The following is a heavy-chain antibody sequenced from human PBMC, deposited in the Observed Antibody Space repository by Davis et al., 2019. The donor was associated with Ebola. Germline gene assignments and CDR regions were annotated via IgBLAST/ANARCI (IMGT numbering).Heavy chain of an antibody. Sequence: ASVKVSCKASGYTFTSYGISWVRQAPGQGLEWMGWINPNSGGTNYAQKLQGRVTMTTDTSTSTAYMELRSLRSDDTAVYYCARGSSIRGTIFGSYGMNVWGQGTTVTVSS. V-gene: IGHV1-18*01. CDR1: GYTFTSYG. D-gene: IGHD3-3*01. CDR2: INPNSGGT. J-gene: IGHJ6*02. CDR3: ARGSSIRGTIFGSYGMNV.